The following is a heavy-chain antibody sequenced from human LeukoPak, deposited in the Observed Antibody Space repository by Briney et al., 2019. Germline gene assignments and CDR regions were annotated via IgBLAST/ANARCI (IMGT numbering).Heavy chain of an antibody. CDR1: GYSISSGYY. V-gene: IGHV4-38-2*02. CDR2: IYHSGST. CDR3: ARAVLRYFDWLP. J-gene: IGHJ5*02. D-gene: IGHD3-9*01. Sequence: TLSLTCTVSGYSISSGYYWGWIRQPPGKGLEWIGSIYHSGSTYYNPSLKSRVTISVDTSKNQFSLKLSSVTAADTAVYYCARAVLRYFDWLPWGQGTLVTVSS.